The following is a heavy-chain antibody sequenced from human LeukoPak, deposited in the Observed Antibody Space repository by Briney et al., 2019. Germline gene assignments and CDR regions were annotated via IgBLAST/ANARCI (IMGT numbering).Heavy chain of an antibody. CDR1: GGSISSSSYY. D-gene: IGHD3-22*01. Sequence: SETLSLTCTVSGGSISSSSYYWGWIRQPPGKGLEWIGSIYYSGSTYYNPSLKSRVTISVDTSKNQFSLKLSSVTAADTAVYYCARPNSSGGTDAFDIWGQGTMVTVSS. V-gene: IGHV4-39*07. J-gene: IGHJ3*02. CDR3: ARPNSSGGTDAFDI. CDR2: IYYSGST.